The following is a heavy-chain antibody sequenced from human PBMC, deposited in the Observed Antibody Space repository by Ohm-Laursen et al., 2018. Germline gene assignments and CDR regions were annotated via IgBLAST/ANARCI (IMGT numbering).Heavy chain of an antibody. CDR2: ISGSGGST. Sequence: GSLRLSCTASGFTFSSYAMSWVRQAPGKGLEWVSAISGSGGSTYHADSVKGRFTISRDNSKNTLYLQMNSLRAEDTAAYYCAKGIYSGYDYYGMDVWGQGTTVTVSS. D-gene: IGHD1-26*01. CDR1: GFTFSSYA. J-gene: IGHJ6*02. CDR3: AKGIYSGYDYYGMDV. V-gene: IGHV3-23*01.